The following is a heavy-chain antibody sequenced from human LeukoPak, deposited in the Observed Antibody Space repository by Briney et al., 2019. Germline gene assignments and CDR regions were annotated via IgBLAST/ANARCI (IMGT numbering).Heavy chain of an antibody. Sequence: SETLSLICAVSAGSISSSDWWSWARQPPGKGLEWIGYIYQTESPKYNASLQSRVTLSLDRSKNQFSLKLTSVTAADTAVYYCARDPHCSSSRCPFDYWGQGALVTVSS. J-gene: IGHJ4*02. V-gene: IGHV4-4*02. CDR1: AGSISSSDW. CDR2: IYQTESP. D-gene: IGHD2-2*01. CDR3: ARDPHCSSSRCPFDY.